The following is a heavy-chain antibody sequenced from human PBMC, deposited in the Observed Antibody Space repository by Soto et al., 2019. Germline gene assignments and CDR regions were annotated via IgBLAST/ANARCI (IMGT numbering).Heavy chain of an antibody. D-gene: IGHD3-9*01. J-gene: IGHJ4*02. Sequence: ASVKVSCKASGYTFTSYDINWVRQATGQGLEWMGWMNPNSGNTGYAQKFQGRVTMTRNTSISTAYMELSSLRSEDTAVYYCAVRLDDYDILTGYYPIDYWGQRTLVTVSS. V-gene: IGHV1-8*01. CDR2: MNPNSGNT. CDR3: AVRLDDYDILTGYYPIDY. CDR1: GYTFTSYD.